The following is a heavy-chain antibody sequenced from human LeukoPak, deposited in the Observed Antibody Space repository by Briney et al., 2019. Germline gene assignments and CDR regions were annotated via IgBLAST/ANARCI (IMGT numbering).Heavy chain of an antibody. CDR1: GFTFSSYG. D-gene: IGHD6-13*01. J-gene: IGHJ5*02. V-gene: IGHV3-33*01. CDR3: ARGGSSSWYDGDWFDP. Sequence: GRSLRLSCAASGFTFSSYGVHWIRQAPGKGLEWVAVIWNDGSNKYYVDSVKGRFTISRDNSKNTLYLQMNSLRADDTAVYYCARGGSSSWYDGDWFDPWGQGTLVTVSS. CDR2: IWNDGSNK.